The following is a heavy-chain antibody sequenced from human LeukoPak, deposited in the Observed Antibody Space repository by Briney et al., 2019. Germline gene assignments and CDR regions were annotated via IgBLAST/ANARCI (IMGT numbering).Heavy chain of an antibody. CDR2: TSGSGGTT. D-gene: IGHD5-12*01. CDR3: AKDGGSSGYEQSYRDY. CDR1: GFTFTSYA. J-gene: IGHJ4*02. Sequence: GGSLRLSCAASGFTFTSYAMIWVRQAPGKGLEWVSTTSGSGGTTYYAESVKGRFTISRDTSRNTLYLQMNNLGVEDTAIYYCAKDGGSSGYEQSYRDYWGQGTLVTVSS. V-gene: IGHV3-23*01.